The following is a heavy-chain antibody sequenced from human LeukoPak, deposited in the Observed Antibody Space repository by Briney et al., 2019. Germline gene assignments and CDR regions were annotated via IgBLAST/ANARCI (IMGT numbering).Heavy chain of an antibody. CDR2: IYYSGST. V-gene: IGHV4-30-4*01. CDR1: GGSICSGDYY. CDR3: ARDNPGSYSHYGMDV. J-gene: IGHJ6*04. Sequence: PSETLSLTCTVSGGSICSGDYYWGWGRQPRGKGLEWIEYIYYSGSTYYNPSLNRRVTISVDTSKNQFSLKLSSVTAADTAVYYCARDNPGSYSHYGMDVWGKGTTVTVSS. D-gene: IGHD3-10*01.